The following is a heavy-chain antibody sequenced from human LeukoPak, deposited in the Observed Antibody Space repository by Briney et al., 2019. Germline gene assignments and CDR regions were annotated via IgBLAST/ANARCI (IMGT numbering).Heavy chain of an antibody. CDR2: INHSGST. J-gene: IGHJ4*02. D-gene: IGHD3-16*01. CDR1: GGSFSGYY. Sequence: PSETLSLTCAVYGGSFSGYYWSWIRQPPGKGLEWIGEINHSGSTNYNPSLKSRVTISVDTSKNQFSLKLTSVTAADTAVYYCARQAGGDDLYYFDNWGQGVLVTVSS. V-gene: IGHV4-34*01. CDR3: ARQAGGDDLYYFDN.